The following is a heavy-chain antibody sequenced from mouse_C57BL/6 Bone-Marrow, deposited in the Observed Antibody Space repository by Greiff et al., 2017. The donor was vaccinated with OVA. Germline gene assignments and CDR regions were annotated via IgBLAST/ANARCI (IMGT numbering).Heavy chain of an antibody. J-gene: IGHJ4*01. CDR3: AIEDSGAMDD. CDR2: ISDGGSYT. V-gene: IGHV5-4*03. Sequence: EVKLMESGGGLVKPGGSLKLSCAASGFTFSSYAMSWVRQTPEKRLEWVATISDGGSYTYYPDNVKGRFTFSRDNDKHNLYLQLSTLKSEDPAVFYCAIEDSGAMDDWGQGTSVTVSS. CDR1: GFTFSSYA.